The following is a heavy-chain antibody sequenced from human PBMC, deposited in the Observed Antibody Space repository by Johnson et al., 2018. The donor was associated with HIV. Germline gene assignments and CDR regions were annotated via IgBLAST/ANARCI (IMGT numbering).Heavy chain of an antibody. CDR1: GFTFSSYA. J-gene: IGHJ3*02. V-gene: IGHV3-30*04. CDR3: ARDRRARLPLYAFDI. D-gene: IGHD6-6*01. Sequence: QEQLVESGGGVVQPGRSLRLSCAASGFTFSSYAMHWVRQAPGKGLEWVAVISYDGSTKYYADSVTGRFTISRDNSKNTLYLQMNSLRAEDTAGYYCARDRRARLPLYAFDIWGQGTMVTVSS. CDR2: ISYDGSTK.